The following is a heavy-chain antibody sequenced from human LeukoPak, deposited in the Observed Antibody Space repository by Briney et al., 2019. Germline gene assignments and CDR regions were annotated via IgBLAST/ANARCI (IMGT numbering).Heavy chain of an antibody. V-gene: IGHV3-23*01. CDR1: GFTFSGYW. CDR2: ISGSGGST. CDR3: ARGISGYAKGSGFDY. J-gene: IGHJ4*02. Sequence: PGGSLRLSCAASGFTFSGYWMTWVRQAPGKGLEWVSAISGSGGSTYYADSVKGRFTISRDNSKNTLYLQMNSLRAEDTAVYYCARGISGYAKGSGFDYWGQGTLVTVSS. D-gene: IGHD5-12*01.